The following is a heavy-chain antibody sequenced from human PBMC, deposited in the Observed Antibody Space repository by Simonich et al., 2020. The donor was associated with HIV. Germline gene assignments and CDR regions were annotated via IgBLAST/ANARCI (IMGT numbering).Heavy chain of an antibody. CDR1: GGTFSTYT. Sequence: QVQLVQSGAEVKKPGSSVKVSCKASGGTFSTYTINWVRQAPGQGLEWMRRILPTLGKPNYAQKFQGRVTITADKSTSTAYMERSSLRSEDPAVYYCARPIDDSGSRVDGDYWGQGTLVTVSS. D-gene: IGHD1-26*01. CDR3: ARPIDDSGSRVDGDY. V-gene: IGHV1-69*09. J-gene: IGHJ4*02. CDR2: ILPTLGKP.